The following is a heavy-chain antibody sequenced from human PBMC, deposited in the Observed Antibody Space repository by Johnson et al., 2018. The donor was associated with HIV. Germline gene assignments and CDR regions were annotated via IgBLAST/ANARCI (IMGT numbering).Heavy chain of an antibody. Sequence: EVQLVESGGGLVQPGGSLRLSCAASGFTFSSYWMHWVRQAPGKGLVWVSRINSDVSSTSYADSVKGRFTISRDNAKNTVYLQMNSLRAEDTALYYCARDPEYCSGGSCYAAFDIWGQGTMVTVSS. CDR1: GFTFSSYW. J-gene: IGHJ3*02. D-gene: IGHD2-15*01. CDR3: ARDPEYCSGGSCYAAFDI. CDR2: INSDVSST. V-gene: IGHV3-74*01.